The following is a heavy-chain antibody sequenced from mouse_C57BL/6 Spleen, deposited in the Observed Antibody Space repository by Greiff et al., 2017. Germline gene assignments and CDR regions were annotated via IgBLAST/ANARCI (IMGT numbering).Heavy chain of an antibody. D-gene: IGHD1-1*01. J-gene: IGHJ2*01. CDR2: ISDGGSCT. CDR1: GFTFSSYA. V-gene: IGHV5-4*01. CDR3: ARADYGSSPFDY. Sequence: EVQLVESGGGLVKPGGSLKLSCAASGFTFSSYAMSWVRQTPEKRLEWVATISDGGSCTYYPDNVKGRFTISRDNAKNNLYLQMSHLKSEDTAMYYCARADYGSSPFDYWGQGTTLTVSS.